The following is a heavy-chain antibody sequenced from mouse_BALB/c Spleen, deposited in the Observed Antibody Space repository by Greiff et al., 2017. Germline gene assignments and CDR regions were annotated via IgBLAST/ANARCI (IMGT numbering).Heavy chain of an antibody. CDR3: ARVILYYYGSSFYAIDY. Sequence: EVKLMESGGGLVQPGGSLRLSCATSGFTFTDYYMSWVRQPPGKALEWLGFIRNKANGYTTEYSASVKGRFTISRDNAQSNLYLQMNTLRAEDSATYYCARVILYYYGSSFYAIDYWGQGTTVTVSS. J-gene: IGHJ4*01. CDR1: GFTFTDYY. V-gene: IGHV7-3*02. CDR2: IRNKANGYTT. D-gene: IGHD1-1*01.